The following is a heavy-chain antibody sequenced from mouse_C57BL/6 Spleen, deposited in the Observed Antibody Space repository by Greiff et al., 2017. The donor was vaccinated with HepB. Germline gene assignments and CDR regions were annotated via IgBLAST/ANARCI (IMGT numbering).Heavy chain of an antibody. CDR2: IYPGDGDT. J-gene: IGHJ4*01. CDR3: ASPAAMDY. CDR1: GYAFSSSW. Sequence: QVQLQQSGPELVKPGASVKISCKASGYAFSSSWMNWVKQRPGKGLEWIGRIYPGDGDTNYNGKFKGKATLTADKSSSTAYMQLSSLTSEDSAVYFCASPAAMDYWGQGTSVTVSS. V-gene: IGHV1-82*01.